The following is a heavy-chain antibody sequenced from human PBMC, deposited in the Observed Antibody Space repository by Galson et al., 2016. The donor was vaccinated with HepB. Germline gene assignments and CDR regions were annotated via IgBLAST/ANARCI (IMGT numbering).Heavy chain of an antibody. V-gene: IGHV3-66*02. Sequence: SLRLSCAASGFVVSTKYMSWVRQAPGKGLEWVSVIYSDGSAYYADSVKGRFTISRDISKNMLDLKMNNLSAEDTAVYYCAGEKGYLTNWFFDLWGRGTLVTVSS. CDR3: AGEKGYLTNWFFDL. J-gene: IGHJ2*01. CDR1: GFVVSTKY. D-gene: IGHD3-16*02. CDR2: IYSDGSA.